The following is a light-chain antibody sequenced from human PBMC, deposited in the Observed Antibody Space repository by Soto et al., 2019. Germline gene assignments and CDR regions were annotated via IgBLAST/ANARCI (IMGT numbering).Light chain of an antibody. V-gene: IGKV1-6*01. CDR2: AAS. Sequence: AIQMTQSPSSLSASVGDRVTITCRASQGIRNDLGWYQQKPGKAPKLLIYAASSLQSGVPSRFSGSGSGTDFTLTISSLEPEDFAVDYCQQRSNPVTFGQGTKVDIK. J-gene: IGKJ1*01. CDR3: QQRSNPVT. CDR1: QGIRND.